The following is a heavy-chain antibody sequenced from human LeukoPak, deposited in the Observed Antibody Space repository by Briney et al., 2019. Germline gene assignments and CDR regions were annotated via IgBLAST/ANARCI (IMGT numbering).Heavy chain of an antibody. CDR2: INPNSGGT. D-gene: IGHD6-13*01. Sequence: GASLKVSCKASAYTFTGYYIHWVRQAPGQGLEWMGWINPNSGGTTYAQRFQGRITMTRDTSISTAYMELTRLTSDDTAVYYCARDSGSSSWEYDYWGQRTLVTVSS. J-gene: IGHJ4*02. CDR3: ARDSGSSSWEYDY. CDR1: AYTFTGYY. V-gene: IGHV1-2*02.